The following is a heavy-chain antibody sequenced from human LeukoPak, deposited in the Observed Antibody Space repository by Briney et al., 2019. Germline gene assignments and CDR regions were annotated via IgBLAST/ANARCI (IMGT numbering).Heavy chain of an antibody. CDR2: IYPGDSDT. CDR1: GYSFTSYW. Sequence: GESLKISCKGSGYSFTSYWIGWVRQMPGKGLEWMGIIYPGDSDTRYSPSFQGQVTISADKSISTAYLQWSSLKASDTAMYYCARRGLRFLSWTGWFDPWSQGTLVTVSS. D-gene: IGHD3-3*01. J-gene: IGHJ5*02. V-gene: IGHV5-51*01. CDR3: ARRGLRFLSWTGWFDP.